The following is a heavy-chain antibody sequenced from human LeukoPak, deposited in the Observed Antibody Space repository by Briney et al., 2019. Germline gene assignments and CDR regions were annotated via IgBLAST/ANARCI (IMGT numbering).Heavy chain of an antibody. CDR1: GFTLSTYW. V-gene: IGHV3-74*01. Sequence: GGSLRLSCAASGFTLSTYWMHWVRQAPGKGLVWVSRISSDGTSTNNADSVKGRFTISRDNAKNTLYLQMNSLRAEDTAVYYCATLSGSYDDYWGQGTLVTVSS. J-gene: IGHJ4*02. CDR3: ATLSGSYDDY. D-gene: IGHD1-26*01. CDR2: ISSDGTST.